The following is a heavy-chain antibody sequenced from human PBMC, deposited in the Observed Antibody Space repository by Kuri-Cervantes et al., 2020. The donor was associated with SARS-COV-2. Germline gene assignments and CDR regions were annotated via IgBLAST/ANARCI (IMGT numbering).Heavy chain of an antibody. V-gene: IGHV4-34*01. CDR2: INHSGST. CDR3: ARGQNSELLWFGESISYYLDY. D-gene: IGHD3-10*01. J-gene: IGHJ4*02. CDR1: GGSFSGYY. Sequence: SETLSLTCAVYGGSFSGYYWTWIRQPPGKGLEWIGEINHSGSTNYNPSLKSRVTISVDTSKNQFSLKLSSVTAADTAVYYCARGQNSELLWFGESISYYLDYWGQGTLVTVSS.